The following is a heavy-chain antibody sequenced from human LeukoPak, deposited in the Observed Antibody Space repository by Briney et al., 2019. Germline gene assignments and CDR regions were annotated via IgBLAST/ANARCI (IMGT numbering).Heavy chain of an antibody. D-gene: IGHD6-19*01. CDR1: GGSITSSSYY. CDR3: ASVRGYSSGWYASGFDP. CDR2: IYYTGST. V-gene: IGHV4-39*07. J-gene: IGHJ5*02. Sequence: SETLSLTCTVSGGSITSSSYYRGWIRQPPGKGPEWIGSIYYTGSTNYNPSLKSRVTISLDTSKNQFSLKLTSVTAADTAVYYCASVRGYSSGWYASGFDPWGQGTLVTVSS.